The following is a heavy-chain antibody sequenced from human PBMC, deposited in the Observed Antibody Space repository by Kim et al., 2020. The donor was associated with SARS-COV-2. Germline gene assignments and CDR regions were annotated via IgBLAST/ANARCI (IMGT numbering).Heavy chain of an antibody. J-gene: IGHJ5*02. CDR3: APTIAAAGNNWFDP. V-gene: IGHV1-69*04. CDR1: GGTFSSYA. Sequence: SVKVSCKASGGTFSSYAISWVRQAPGQGLEWMGRIIPILGMANYAQKFQGRVTITADKSTSTAYMELSSQRSEDTAVYYCAPTIAAAGNNWFDPWGQGTLVTVSS. D-gene: IGHD6-13*01. CDR2: IIPILGMA.